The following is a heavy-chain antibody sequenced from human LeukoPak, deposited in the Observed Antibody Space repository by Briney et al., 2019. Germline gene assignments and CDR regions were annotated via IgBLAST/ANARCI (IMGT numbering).Heavy chain of an antibody. V-gene: IGHV1-69*04. CDR2: IIPILGIA. Sequence: ASVKVSCKASGGTFSSYAISWVRQAPGQGLEWMGRIIPILGIANYAQKFQGRVTITADKSTSTAYMELSSLRSEDTAVYYCARYYDILTGIYYFDYWGQGTLVTVSS. CDR3: ARYYDILTGIYYFDY. D-gene: IGHD3-9*01. CDR1: GGTFSSYA. J-gene: IGHJ4*02.